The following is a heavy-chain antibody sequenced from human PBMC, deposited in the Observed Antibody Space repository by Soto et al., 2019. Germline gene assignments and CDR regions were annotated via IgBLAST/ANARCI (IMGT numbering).Heavy chain of an antibody. CDR2: IYYSGST. CDR1: GGSISSGDYY. Sequence: PSETLSLTCTVSGGSISSGDYYWSRIRQPPGKGLEWIGYIYYSGSTYYNPSLKSRVTISVDTSKNQFSLKLSSVTAADTAVYYCAREXGQLWPRLAWGQGTLVTGSS. D-gene: IGHD5-18*01. J-gene: IGHJ5*02. CDR3: AREXGQLWPRLA. V-gene: IGHV4-30-4*01.